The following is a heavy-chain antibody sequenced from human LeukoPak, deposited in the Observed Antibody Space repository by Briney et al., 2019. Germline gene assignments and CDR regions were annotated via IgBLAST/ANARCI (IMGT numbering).Heavy chain of an antibody. V-gene: IGHV3-23*01. D-gene: IGHD4-17*01. CDR2: ISGSGGST. J-gene: IGHJ4*02. CDR1: GFTFSSYA. CDR3: AKDSGWTWYGDYFY. Sequence: PGGSLRLSCAASGFTFSSYAMSWVRQAPGKGLEWVSAISGSGGSTYYADSVKGRFTISRDNSKNTLYLQMNSLRAEDTAVYYCAKDSGWTWYGDYFYWGQGTLVTVSS.